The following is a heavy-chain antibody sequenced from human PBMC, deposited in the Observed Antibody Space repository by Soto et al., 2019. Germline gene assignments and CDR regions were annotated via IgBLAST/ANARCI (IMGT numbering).Heavy chain of an antibody. CDR2: ISYDGRNK. Sequence: QVQLVESGGGVVQPGRSLRLSCAASGFTFSSYAMHWVRQAPGKGLEWVAVISYDGRNKYYADSVKGRFTISRDNSKNTLYLQMNSRRAEDTAVYYCARDTVGGVATMIGDYWGQGTLVTVSS. J-gene: IGHJ4*02. V-gene: IGHV3-30-3*01. CDR1: GFTFSSYA. D-gene: IGHD5-12*01. CDR3: ARDTVGGVATMIGDY.